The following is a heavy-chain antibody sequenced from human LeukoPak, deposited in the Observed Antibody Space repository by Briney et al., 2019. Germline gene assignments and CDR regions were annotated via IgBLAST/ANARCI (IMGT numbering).Heavy chain of an antibody. CDR2: IYYSGST. CDR1: GGSISSSSYY. J-gene: IGHJ4*02. D-gene: IGHD6-13*01. Sequence: LETLSLTCTVSGGSISSSSYYWGWIRQPPGKGLEWIGSIYYSGSTYYNPSLKSRVTISVDTSKNQFSLKLSSVTAADTAVHYCARGARSSWFWGQGTLVTVSS. CDR3: ARGARSSWF. V-gene: IGHV4-39*01.